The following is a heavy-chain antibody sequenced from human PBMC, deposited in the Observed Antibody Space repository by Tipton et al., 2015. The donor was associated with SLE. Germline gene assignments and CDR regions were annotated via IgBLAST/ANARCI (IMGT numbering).Heavy chain of an antibody. CDR1: GGSISSSSYY. V-gene: IGHV4-39*07. CDR3: ARGESRSYIAARLGFGY. Sequence: LRLSCTVSGGSISSSSYYWGWIRQPPGKGLEWIGSIYYSGSTYYNPSLKSRVTISVDTSKNQFSLKLSSVTAADTAVYYCARGESRSYIAARLGFGYWGQGTLVTVSS. D-gene: IGHD6-6*01. J-gene: IGHJ4*02. CDR2: IYYSGST.